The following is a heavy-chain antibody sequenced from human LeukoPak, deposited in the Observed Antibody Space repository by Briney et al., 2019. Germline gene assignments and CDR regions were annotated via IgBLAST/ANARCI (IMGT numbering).Heavy chain of an antibody. Sequence: QTGGALRLCCSAPGFTFSRYWMHWVRQAPGKVTVTDSRMNSDGSSTSYADSVKGRFTISRDNAKNTLYLQMNSLRAEDTAVYYCARGDAAYYYGMDVWGQGATVTVSS. CDR2: MNSDGSST. V-gene: IGHV3-74*01. CDR1: GFTFSRYW. CDR3: ARGDAAYYYGMDV. D-gene: IGHD6-25*01. J-gene: IGHJ6*02.